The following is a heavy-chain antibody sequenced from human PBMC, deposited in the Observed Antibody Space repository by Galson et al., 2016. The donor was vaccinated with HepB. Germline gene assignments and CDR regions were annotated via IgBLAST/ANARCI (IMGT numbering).Heavy chain of an antibody. D-gene: IGHD4-17*01. CDR1: GASFSSNSYY. Sequence: TLSLTCPVSGASFSSNSYYWSWIRQPAGKGLEWIGRTSNSWTTNYNPSLESRVTILVDTSKNQGSLRLSPVPAEDTAVYYWARASHGVDAFDFWGQGTVGTVSS. J-gene: IGHJ3*01. CDR3: ARASHGVDAFDF. CDR2: TSNSWTT. V-gene: IGHV4-61*02.